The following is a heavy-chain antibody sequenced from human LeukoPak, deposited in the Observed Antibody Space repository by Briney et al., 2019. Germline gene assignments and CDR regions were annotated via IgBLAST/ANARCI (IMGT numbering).Heavy chain of an antibody. CDR2: INPNSGDT. D-gene: IGHD5-12*01. V-gene: IGHV1-2*02. Sequence: ASVKVSCKASGYTFTGYYMHWVRQAPGQGLEWMGWINPNSGDTNYAQKFQGRVTMTRDTSISTAYMELSRLRSDDTAVYYCARDLAGSGYDENWFDPWGQGTLVTVSS. CDR3: ARDLAGSGYDENWFDP. CDR1: GYTFTGYY. J-gene: IGHJ5*02.